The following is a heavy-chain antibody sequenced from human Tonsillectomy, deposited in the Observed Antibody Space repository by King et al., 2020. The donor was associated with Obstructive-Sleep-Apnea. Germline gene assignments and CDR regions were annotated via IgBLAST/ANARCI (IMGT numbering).Heavy chain of an antibody. V-gene: IGHV3-7*03. Sequence: QLVQSGGGLVQPGGSLRLSCAASGFTFSSYWMSWVRQAPGKGLEWVANIKQDGSEKYYVDSVKGRFTISRDNAKNSLYLQMNSLRAEDTAVYYCARGSHVLLWFGEWGGMDVWGQGTTVTVSS. J-gene: IGHJ6*02. CDR3: ARGSHVLLWFGEWGGMDV. CDR2: IKQDGSEK. D-gene: IGHD3-10*01. CDR1: GFTFSSYW.